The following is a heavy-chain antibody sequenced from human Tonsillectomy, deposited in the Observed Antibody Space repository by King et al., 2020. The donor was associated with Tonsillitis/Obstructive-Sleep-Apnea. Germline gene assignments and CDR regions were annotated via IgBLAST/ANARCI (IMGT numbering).Heavy chain of an antibody. V-gene: IGHV7-4-1*02. D-gene: IGHD3-3*01. CDR3: ARESPFWSGYYVYYYYMDV. CDR2: INTNTGNP. CDR1: GYTFTSYA. J-gene: IGHJ6*03. Sequence: QLVQSGSELKKPGASVKVSCKASGYTFTSYAMNWVRQAPGQGLECMGWINTNTGNPPSQGFTGRFVFSLDTSVSTAYLQISSLKAEDTAVYYCARESPFWSGYYVYYYYMDVWGKGTTVTVSS.